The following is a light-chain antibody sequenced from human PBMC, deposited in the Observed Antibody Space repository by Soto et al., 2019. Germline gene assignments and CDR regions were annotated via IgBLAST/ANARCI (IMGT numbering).Light chain of an antibody. CDR2: DAS. CDR1: QSVSSY. CDR3: QQRSHWPP. J-gene: IGKJ4*01. V-gene: IGKV3-11*01. Sequence: EIVLTQSPATLSLSPGERATLSCRASQSVSSYLAWYQQKPGQAPRLLIYDASNRATGIPARFSGSGSGTGFTLTISSLEPEDVAVYYCQQRSHWPPFGGGTKVEIK.